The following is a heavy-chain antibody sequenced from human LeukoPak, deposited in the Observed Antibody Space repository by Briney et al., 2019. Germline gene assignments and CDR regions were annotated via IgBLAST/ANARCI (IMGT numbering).Heavy chain of an antibody. D-gene: IGHD6-13*01. Sequence: KASETLSLTCTVSGDSTNFYYWSWIRQPPGKGLEWIGYIDYSGRTKYNPSLRSRVTISVDTSKNQFSLKLSSVTAADTAVYYCARTGIAAAGSLDYWGQGTLVTVSS. CDR3: ARTGIAAAGSLDY. V-gene: IGHV4-59*01. J-gene: IGHJ4*02. CDR1: GDSTNFYY. CDR2: IDYSGRT.